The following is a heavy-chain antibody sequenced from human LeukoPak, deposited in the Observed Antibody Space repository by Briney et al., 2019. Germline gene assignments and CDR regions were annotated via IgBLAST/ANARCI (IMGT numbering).Heavy chain of an antibody. D-gene: IGHD2-21*02. Sequence: SVKVSCKASGGTFSNYAIIWVRQAPGQGLEWMGGIIPIFNTANYAQKFQGRVTTTTDESTSTAYMELSSLRSEDTAVYYCARGPNMAHCGGDCRWFDPWGQGTLVTVSS. V-gene: IGHV1-69*05. CDR1: GGTFSNYA. CDR3: ARGPNMAHCGGDCRWFDP. CDR2: IIPIFNTA. J-gene: IGHJ5*02.